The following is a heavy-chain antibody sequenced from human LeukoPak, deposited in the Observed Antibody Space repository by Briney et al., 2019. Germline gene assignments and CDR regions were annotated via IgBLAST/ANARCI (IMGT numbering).Heavy chain of an antibody. CDR2: ISAYNGNT. D-gene: IGHD3-22*01. Sequence: ASVKVSCKASGYTFTSYGISWVRQAPGQGLEWMGWISAYNGNTNYAQKLQGRVTMTTDTSTSTAYMELRSLRSDDTAVYYCARDRADHYDSSGTFDYWGQGTLVTVSS. CDR1: GYTFTSYG. V-gene: IGHV1-18*01. CDR3: ARDRADHYDSSGTFDY. J-gene: IGHJ4*02.